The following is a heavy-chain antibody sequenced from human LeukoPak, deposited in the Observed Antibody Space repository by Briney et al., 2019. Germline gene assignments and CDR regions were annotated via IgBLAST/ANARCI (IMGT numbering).Heavy chain of an antibody. CDR2: INPSGGST. Sequence: RASVKVSCKASGYTFTGYYMHWVRQAPGQGLEWMGIINPSGGSTSYAQKFQGRVTMTRDTSTSTVYVELSSLRSEDTAVYYCARASGSSRAWFDPWGQGTLVTVSS. J-gene: IGHJ5*02. V-gene: IGHV1-46*01. D-gene: IGHD1-26*01. CDR3: ARASGSSRAWFDP. CDR1: GYTFTGYY.